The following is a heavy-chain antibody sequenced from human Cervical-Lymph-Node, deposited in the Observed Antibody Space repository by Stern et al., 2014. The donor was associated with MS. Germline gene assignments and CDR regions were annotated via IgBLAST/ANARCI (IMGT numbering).Heavy chain of an antibody. CDR3: AIYSSSSIGDY. CDR2: IIPDFASA. V-gene: IGHV1-69*01. CDR1: GGTFSSYS. D-gene: IGHD6-6*01. Sequence: VQLVEPRAEVKNPGSSVKASCKASGGTFSSYSISWVRLSPGQGLEWMGGIIPDFASANYEQKLQVRGTISADASTRTAYMELSSLRSEDTAVYYCAIYSSSSIGDYWGQGTLVTVSS. J-gene: IGHJ4*02.